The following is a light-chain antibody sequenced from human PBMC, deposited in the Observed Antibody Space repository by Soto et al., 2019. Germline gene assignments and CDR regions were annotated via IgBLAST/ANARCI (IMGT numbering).Light chain of an antibody. CDR3: QQYGSSPLT. Sequence: ESVLTQSPGPLSLSPGERATLSCRASQSVSSSYLAWYQQKPGQAPRLLIYGASSRATGIPDRFSGSGSGTDFPLTISRLEPEDFAVYYCQQYGSSPLTFGGGTKVEIK. J-gene: IGKJ4*01. CDR2: GAS. CDR1: QSVSSSY. V-gene: IGKV3-20*01.